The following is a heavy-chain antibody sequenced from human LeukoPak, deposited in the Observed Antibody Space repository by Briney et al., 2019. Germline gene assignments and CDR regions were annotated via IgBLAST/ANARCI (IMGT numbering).Heavy chain of an antibody. CDR2: ISTSGST. Sequence: TPSETLSLTCAVYGGSFSGYYWSWIRQPPGKGLEWIGRISTSGSTNYNPSLKSRVTISVDTSKNQFSLKLSSVTAADTAVYYCARQVDPWGQGTLVTVSS. CDR1: GGSFSGYY. CDR3: ARQVDP. J-gene: IGHJ5*02. V-gene: IGHV4-59*10.